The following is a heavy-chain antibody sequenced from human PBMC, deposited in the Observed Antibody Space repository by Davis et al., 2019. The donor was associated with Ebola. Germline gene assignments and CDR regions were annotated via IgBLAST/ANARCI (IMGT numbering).Heavy chain of an antibody. Sequence: PGGSLRLSCAASGFTFSSYGMHWVRQAPGKGLEWVAVIWYDGSNKYYADSVKGRFTISRDNSKNTLYLQMNSLRAEDTAVYYCARDEQQLTSHYYGMDVWGQGTTVTVSS. CDR2: IWYDGSNK. V-gene: IGHV3-33*08. D-gene: IGHD6-13*01. J-gene: IGHJ6*02. CDR3: ARDEQQLTSHYYGMDV. CDR1: GFTFSSYG.